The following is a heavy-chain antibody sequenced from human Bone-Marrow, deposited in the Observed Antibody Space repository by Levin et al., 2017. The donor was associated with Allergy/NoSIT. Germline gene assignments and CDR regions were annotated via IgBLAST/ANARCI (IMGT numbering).Heavy chain of an antibody. Sequence: SQTLSLTCTVFGDSVTSDFWGWIRQPPGKGLEWVGCIYYSGKSYYNPSFESRVTLSADMSNKQVSLKLTSVTAADTAVYYCAKHKTRAMGGIGLAPVDYWGQGTLVTVSS. CDR1: GDSVTSDF. J-gene: IGHJ4*02. V-gene: IGHV4-59*08. CDR3: AKHKTRAMGGIGLAPVDY. CDR2: IYYSGKS. D-gene: IGHD3-16*01.